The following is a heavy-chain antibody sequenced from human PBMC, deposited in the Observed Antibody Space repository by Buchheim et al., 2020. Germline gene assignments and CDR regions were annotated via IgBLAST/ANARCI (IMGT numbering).Heavy chain of an antibody. CDR3: AKSPIVVVPARTDY. Sequence: EVQLLESGGGLVQPGGSLRLSCAASGFTFSNYAMNWVRQAPGKGLEWVSSVSGSGSTTYYADSVKGRFTISRDNSKNTLYLQMNSLRAEDTAVYYCAKSPIVVVPARTDYWGQGTL. J-gene: IGHJ4*02. D-gene: IGHD2-2*01. CDR1: GFTFSNYA. V-gene: IGHV3-23*01. CDR2: VSGSGSTT.